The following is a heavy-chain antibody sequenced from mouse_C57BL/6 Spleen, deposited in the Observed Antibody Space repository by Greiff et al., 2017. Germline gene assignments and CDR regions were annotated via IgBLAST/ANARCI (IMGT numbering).Heavy chain of an antibody. D-gene: IGHD2-4*01. CDR2: INPGSGGT. Sequence: QVQLQQSGAELVRPGTSVKVSCKASGYAFTNNLIEWVKQRPGQGLEWIGVINPGSGGTNYNEKFKGKATLTADKSSSTAYMQLSSLTSEDSAVYYCAVYYDYDEGFAYWGQGTLVTVSA. J-gene: IGHJ3*01. V-gene: IGHV1-54*01. CDR3: AVYYDYDEGFAY. CDR1: GYAFTNNL.